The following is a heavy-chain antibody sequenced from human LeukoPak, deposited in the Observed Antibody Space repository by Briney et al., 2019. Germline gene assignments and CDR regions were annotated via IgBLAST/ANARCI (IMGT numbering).Heavy chain of an antibody. CDR1: GFTFSSYA. Sequence: PRGSLRLSCAASGFTFSSYAMSWVRQAPGKGLEWVSAISGSGGSTYYADSLKGRFTISRGNSKNTLYLQMNSLRAEDTAVYYSAVGSYLGRNFDYWGQGTLVTVSS. J-gene: IGHJ4*02. CDR2: ISGSGGST. CDR3: AVGSYLGRNFDY. V-gene: IGHV3-23*01. D-gene: IGHD1-26*01.